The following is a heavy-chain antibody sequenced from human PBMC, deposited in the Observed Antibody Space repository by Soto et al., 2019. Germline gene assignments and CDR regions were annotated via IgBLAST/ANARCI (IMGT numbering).Heavy chain of an antibody. Sequence: QVQLQQWGAGLLKPSETLSLTCAVYGGSFSGYYWSWIRQPPGKGLEWIGEINHRGSTNYNPSLKSRVTISVDTSKNQFSLKLSSVTAADTAVYYCARDRGRYDFWSGYYTGGMDVWGQGTTVTVSS. J-gene: IGHJ6*02. CDR3: ARDRGRYDFWSGYYTGGMDV. V-gene: IGHV4-34*01. CDR2: INHRGST. CDR1: GGSFSGYY. D-gene: IGHD3-3*01.